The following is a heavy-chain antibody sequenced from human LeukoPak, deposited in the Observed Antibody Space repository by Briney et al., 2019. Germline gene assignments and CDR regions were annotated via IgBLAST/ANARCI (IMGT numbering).Heavy chain of an antibody. CDR2: TYYRCKWYN. V-gene: IGHV6-1*01. CDR1: GXSVSSNSSA. D-gene: IGHD7-27*01. CDR3: ARERLGIDS. J-gene: IGHJ4*02. Sequence: SQTLSLTCVISGXSVSSNSSAWNSIRQSPSRGLEWLGRTYYRCKWYNDYAVSVKSRISINPDTSKNQFSLQLNSVTPEDTAVYYCARERLGIDSWGQGTQVTVSP.